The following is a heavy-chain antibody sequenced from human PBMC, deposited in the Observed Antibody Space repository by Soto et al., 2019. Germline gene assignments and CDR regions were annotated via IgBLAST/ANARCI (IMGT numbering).Heavy chain of an antibody. V-gene: IGHV1-8*01. CDR1: GYTFTSYD. CDR2: MNPNSGNT. J-gene: IGHJ3*02. Sequence: ASVKVSCKASGYTFTSYDINWVRQATGQGLEWMGWMNPNSGNTDYAQKFQGRVTMTRNTSISTAYMELSSLRSEDTAVYYCARHPSCYYCGSSGYYWGNAFDIWGQGTMVTVSS. CDR3: ARHPSCYYCGSSGYYWGNAFDI. D-gene: IGHD3-22*01.